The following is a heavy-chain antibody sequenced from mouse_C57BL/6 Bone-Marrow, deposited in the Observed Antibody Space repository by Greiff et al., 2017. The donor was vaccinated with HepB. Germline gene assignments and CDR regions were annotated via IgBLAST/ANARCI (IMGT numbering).Heavy chain of an antibody. CDR1: GFNIKDDY. CDR3: TTYSVTGYFDY. CDR2: IDPENGDT. D-gene: IGHD2-12*01. V-gene: IGHV14-4*01. J-gene: IGHJ2*01. Sequence: VQLQQSGAELVRPGASVKLSCTASGFNIKDDYMHWVKQRPEQGLEWIGWIDPENGDTEYASKFQGKATITADTSSNTAYLQLSSLTSEDTAVYYCTTYSVTGYFDYWGQGTTLTVSS.